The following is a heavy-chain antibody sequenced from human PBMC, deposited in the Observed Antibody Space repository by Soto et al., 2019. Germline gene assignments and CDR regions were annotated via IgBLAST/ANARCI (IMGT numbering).Heavy chain of an antibody. Sequence: GESLKISCKGSGYTFASYWVAWVRQMPGKGLEWMGSIYPGDSDTKYSPSFQGQVTISADKSISTAYLQWSSLKASDTAMYYCARHFYDEGGYALDIWGQGTMVTVSS. CDR1: GYTFASYW. CDR2: IYPGDSDT. V-gene: IGHV5-51*01. D-gene: IGHD3-22*01. CDR3: ARHFYDEGGYALDI. J-gene: IGHJ3*02.